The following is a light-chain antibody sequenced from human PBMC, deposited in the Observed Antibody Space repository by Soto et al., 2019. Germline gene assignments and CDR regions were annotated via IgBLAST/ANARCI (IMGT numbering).Light chain of an antibody. CDR3: QLYGSLLR. CDR2: GGS. J-gene: IGKJ4*02. Sequence: EVVLTQSPGTLSLSPGERATLSCRASQSLRRNYIAWYQQRPGRAPRLLIYGGSSRATGIPDRFSGSGSGTDFSLTISRLEPEDFAIYHCQLYGSLLRCGGGTKVDIK. CDR1: QSLRRNY. V-gene: IGKV3-20*01.